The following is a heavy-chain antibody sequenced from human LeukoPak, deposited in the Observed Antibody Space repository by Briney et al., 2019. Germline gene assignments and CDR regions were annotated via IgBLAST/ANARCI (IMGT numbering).Heavy chain of an antibody. CDR3: ARCGNWGVGHAFDI. J-gene: IGHJ3*02. D-gene: IGHD4-23*01. CDR1: GFTFSSYE. V-gene: IGHV3-48*03. CDR2: ISSSGSTI. Sequence: GGSLRLSCAASGFTFSSYEMNWVRQAPGKGLEWVSYISSSGSTIYSADSVKGRFSISRDNAKNSLYLQMNSLRAEDTAVYYCARCGNWGVGHAFDIWGQGTMVTVSS.